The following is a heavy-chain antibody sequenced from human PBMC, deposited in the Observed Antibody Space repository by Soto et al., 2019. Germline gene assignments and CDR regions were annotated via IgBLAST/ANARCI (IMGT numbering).Heavy chain of an antibody. J-gene: IGHJ6*03. V-gene: IGHV1-8*01. Sequence: ASVKVSCKASGYTFTSYDINWVRQATGQGLEWMGWMNPNSGNTGYAQKFQGRVTMTRNTSISTAYMELSSLRSEDTAVYYCARGGFGAATISLYYYYYLDVCGKGTTVTVSS. CDR3: ARGGFGAATISLYYYYYLDV. CDR2: MNPNSGNT. D-gene: IGHD2-15*01. CDR1: GYTFTSYD.